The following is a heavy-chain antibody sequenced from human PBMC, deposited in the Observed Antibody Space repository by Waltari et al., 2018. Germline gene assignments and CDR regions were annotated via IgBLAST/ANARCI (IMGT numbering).Heavy chain of an antibody. J-gene: IGHJ4*02. CDR2: IYSGGST. CDR3: ASFTTKTH. V-gene: IGHV3-53*01. D-gene: IGHD1-1*01. Sequence: EVQLVESGGGLIQPGGSLRLPCAASGFTVSNNYMSWVRQAPGKGLEWVSLIYSGGSTYYADSVKGRFTISRDNSRNTLYLQMNSLRAEDTAVYYCASFTTKTHWGQGTLVTVSS. CDR1: GFTVSNNY.